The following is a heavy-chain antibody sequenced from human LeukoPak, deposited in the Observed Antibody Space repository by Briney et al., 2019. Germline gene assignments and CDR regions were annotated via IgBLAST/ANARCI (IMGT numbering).Heavy chain of an antibody. Sequence: SETLSLTCAVYGGFFSGYYWSWIRHPPGKGLEWIGEINHSGSTNYNPSLKSRVTISVDTSKNQFSLKLSSVTAADTAVYYCARDTTLYYGSGSFSNWFDPWGQGTLVTVSS. CDR3: ARDTTLYYGSGSFSNWFDP. CDR2: INHSGST. D-gene: IGHD3-10*01. V-gene: IGHV4-34*01. CDR1: GGFFSGYY. J-gene: IGHJ5*02.